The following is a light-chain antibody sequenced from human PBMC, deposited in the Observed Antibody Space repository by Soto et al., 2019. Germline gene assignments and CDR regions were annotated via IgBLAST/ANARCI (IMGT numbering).Light chain of an antibody. CDR3: SLYTSSSTFYV. CDR2: DVS. Sequence: VLTQPASVSGSPGQSITISCTGTSSDVGGYNYVSWYQQHPGKAPKLMIYDVSNRPSGVSNRFSGSKSGNTASLTISGLQAEDEADYYCSLYTSSSTFYVFGTGTKVTVL. J-gene: IGLJ1*01. CDR1: SSDVGGYNY. V-gene: IGLV2-14*01.